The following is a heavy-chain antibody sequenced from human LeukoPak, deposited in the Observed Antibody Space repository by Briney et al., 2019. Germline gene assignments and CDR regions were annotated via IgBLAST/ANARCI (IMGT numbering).Heavy chain of an antibody. CDR1: GYTFTSYY. V-gene: IGHV1-46*01. CDR3: ARTLTVTTHGHGGDY. CDR2: INPSGGST. J-gene: IGHJ4*02. Sequence: GASVKVSCKASGYTFTSYYMHWLRQAPGQGLEWMGIINPSGGSTSYAQKFQGRVTMTRDTSTSTVYMELSSLRSEDTAVYYCARTLTVTTHGHGGDYWGQGTLVTVSS. D-gene: IGHD4-17*01.